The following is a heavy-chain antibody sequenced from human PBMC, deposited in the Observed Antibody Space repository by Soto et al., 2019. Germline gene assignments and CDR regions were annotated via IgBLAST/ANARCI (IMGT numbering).Heavy chain of an antibody. Sequence: EESLRLSCAASGFTFSSYGMHWVRQAPGKGLEWVAVISYDGSNKYYADSVKGRFTISRDNSKNTLYLQMNSLRAEDTAVYYCAKDVVVGATTGLGDYYYYYGMDVWGQGTTVTVSS. CDR1: GFTFSSYG. J-gene: IGHJ6*02. CDR3: AKDVVVGATTGLGDYYYYYGMDV. V-gene: IGHV3-30*18. CDR2: ISYDGSNK. D-gene: IGHD1-26*01.